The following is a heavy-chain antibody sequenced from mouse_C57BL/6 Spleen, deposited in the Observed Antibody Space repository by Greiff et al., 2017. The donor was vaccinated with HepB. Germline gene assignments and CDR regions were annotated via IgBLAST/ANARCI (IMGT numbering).Heavy chain of an antibody. V-gene: IGHV1-66*01. J-gene: IGHJ1*03. CDR1: GYSFTSYY. CDR3: ARDYGSSYWYFDV. D-gene: IGHD1-1*01. Sequence: VQLKESGPELVKPGASVKISCKASGYSFTSYYIHWVKQRPGQGLEWIGWIYPGSGNTKYNEKFKGKATLTADTSSSTAYMQLSSLTSEDSAVYYCARDYGSSYWYFDVWGTGTTVTVSS. CDR2: IYPGSGNT.